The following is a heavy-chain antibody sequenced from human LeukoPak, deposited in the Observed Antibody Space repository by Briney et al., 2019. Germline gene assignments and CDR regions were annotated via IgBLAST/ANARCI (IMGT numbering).Heavy chain of an antibody. CDR2: LDSAGDT. D-gene: IGHD1-20*01. Sequence: GGSLRLSCAASGFTFSRYDMHWVRQSAGRGLEWVSGLDSAGDTFYAATVKGRFTISRENAKNSFYLQMNDLRAGDTAVYYCVREALGSGLTVLDIWGQGTMVTVSS. CDR3: VREALGSGLTVLDI. V-gene: IGHV3-13*04. CDR1: GFTFSRYD. J-gene: IGHJ3*02.